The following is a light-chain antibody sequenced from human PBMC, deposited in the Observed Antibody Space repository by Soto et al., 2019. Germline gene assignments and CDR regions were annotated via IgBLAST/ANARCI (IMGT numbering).Light chain of an antibody. V-gene: IGKV3-20*01. CDR2: GAS. J-gene: IGKJ1*01. CDR1: QSVSSSY. Sequence: VLTQSPGALSLSPGERATLSCRASQSVSSSYLAWYQQKPGQAPRLLIYGASSRATGIPDRFSGSGSGTDFTLTISRLEPEDFAVYYCQQYGSSSWPFGQGTKV. CDR3: QQYGSSSWP.